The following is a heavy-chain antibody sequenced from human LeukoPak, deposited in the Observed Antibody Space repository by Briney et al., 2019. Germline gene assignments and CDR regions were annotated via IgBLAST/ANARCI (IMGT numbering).Heavy chain of an antibody. CDR1: GFTFDDYA. D-gene: IGHD3-22*01. CDR2: IIWNSGSI. V-gene: IGHV3-9*01. CDR3: AKHIGYYYDSSGYFDY. J-gene: IGHJ4*02. Sequence: GRCLRLSCAASGFTFDDYAMHWVRQAPGKGLEWVSGIIWNSGSIGYADSVKGRFTISRDNAKNSLYLQMNSLRAEDTALYYCAKHIGYYYDSSGYFDYWGQGTLVTVSS.